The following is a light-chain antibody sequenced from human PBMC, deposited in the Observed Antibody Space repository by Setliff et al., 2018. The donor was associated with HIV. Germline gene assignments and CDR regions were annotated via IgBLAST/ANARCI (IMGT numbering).Light chain of an antibody. CDR2: AAS. CDR3: QQGYSPPYT. Sequence: TQSPSSLSASVGDRVIITCEASQTIINSLNWYQQKPGKAPKLLIYAASNLLSGIPSRFTGSGSGTDFTLTITSLQPEDFASYYCQQGYSPPYTFGPGTKVDIK. V-gene: IGKV1-39*01. CDR1: QTIINS. J-gene: IGKJ2*01.